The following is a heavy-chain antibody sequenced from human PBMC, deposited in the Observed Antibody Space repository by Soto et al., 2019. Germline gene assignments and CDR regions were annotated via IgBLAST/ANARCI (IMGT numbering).Heavy chain of an antibody. Sequence: ASETLSLTCAVYGGSFSGYYWSWIRQPPGKGLEWIGEINHSGSTNYNPSLKSRVTISVDTSKNQFSLKLSSVTAADTAVYYCARGRDYGDYSWGHWGQGTLVTVSS. CDR2: INHSGST. CDR1: GGSFSGYY. CDR3: ARGRDYGDYSWGH. D-gene: IGHD4-17*01. J-gene: IGHJ4*02. V-gene: IGHV4-34*01.